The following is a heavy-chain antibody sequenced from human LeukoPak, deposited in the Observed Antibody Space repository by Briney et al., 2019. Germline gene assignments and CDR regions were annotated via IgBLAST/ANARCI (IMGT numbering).Heavy chain of an antibody. Sequence: PSETLSLTCTVSGGSISSYYWSWIRQPAGKGLEWIGRIYTSGSTNYNPSLKSRVTMSVDTSKNQFSLKLSSVTAADTAVYYCARDRIAVPKDANWFDPWGQGTLVTVSS. CDR3: ARDRIAVPKDANWFDP. CDR1: GGSISSYY. V-gene: IGHV4-4*07. CDR2: IYTSGST. D-gene: IGHD6-19*01. J-gene: IGHJ5*02.